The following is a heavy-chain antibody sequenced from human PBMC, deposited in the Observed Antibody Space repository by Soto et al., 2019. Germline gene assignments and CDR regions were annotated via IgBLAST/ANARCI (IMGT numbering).Heavy chain of an antibody. D-gene: IGHD6-6*01. CDR2: ISHDGNNE. CDR3: AKEMYPRTVLDSSSPWGDY. Sequence: GGSLRLSCAASGFPFSSYGMHWVRQAPGKGLEWVALISHDGNNEFYADSVKGRFTVSRDNSRNTLYLQMNSLRAEDTAVYYCAKEMYPRTVLDSSSPWGDYWGQGTLVTVSS. CDR1: GFPFSSYG. J-gene: IGHJ4*02. V-gene: IGHV3-30*18.